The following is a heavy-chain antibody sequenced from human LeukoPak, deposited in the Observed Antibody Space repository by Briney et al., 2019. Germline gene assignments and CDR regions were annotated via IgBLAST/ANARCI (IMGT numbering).Heavy chain of an antibody. D-gene: IGHD1-26*01. Sequence: GGSLRLSCAASGFPFSPNYMSWVRQAPGKGLEWVSVINTGGSAFYSDSVKGGFTISRDNSNNTLYLQMNSLRAEDTAVYYCARVRRQVGSRWFDSWGQGILVTVSS. CDR1: GFPFSPNY. CDR3: ARVRRQVGSRWFDS. J-gene: IGHJ5*01. CDR2: INTGGSA. V-gene: IGHV3-53*01.